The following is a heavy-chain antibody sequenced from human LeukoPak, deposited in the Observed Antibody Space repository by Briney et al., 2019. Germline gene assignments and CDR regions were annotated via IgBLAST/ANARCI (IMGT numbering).Heavy chain of an antibody. J-gene: IGHJ6*03. CDR1: GYSISSGYY. D-gene: IGHD3-10*01. CDR2: IYHSGST. V-gene: IGHV4-38-2*01. CDR3: ARAGIGIRYYMDV. Sequence: SETLSLTCAVSGYSISSGYYWGWIRQPPGKGLEWIGNIYHSGSTYYNPSLRSRVTISVDTSKNQFSLKLSSVTAADTAVYYCARAGIGIRYYMDVWGKGTTVTVSS.